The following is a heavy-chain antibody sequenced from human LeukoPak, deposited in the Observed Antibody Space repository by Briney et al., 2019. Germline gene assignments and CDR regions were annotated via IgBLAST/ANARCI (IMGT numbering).Heavy chain of an antibody. CDR2: ISSSGTNM. D-gene: IGHD2-2*01. Sequence: PGGSLRLSCAASGFTFSDYYMSWIRQAPGKGLEWVSDISSSGTNMYYADSVKDRFTISRDNAKNSLFLQMNSLRAEDTAVYYCAKEPREYCSSTSCPNWFDSWGQGTLVTVSS. CDR1: GFTFSDYY. V-gene: IGHV3-11*04. J-gene: IGHJ5*01. CDR3: AKEPREYCSSTSCPNWFDS.